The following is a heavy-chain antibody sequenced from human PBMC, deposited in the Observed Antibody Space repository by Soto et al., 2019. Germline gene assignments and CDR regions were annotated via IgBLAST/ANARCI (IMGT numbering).Heavy chain of an antibody. J-gene: IGHJ3*02. Sequence: QITLKESGPTLVIPTQTLTLTCTFSGFSLTASGVGVGWIRQPPEKALEWLAVIYWDDDKRYSPSLQSRLTISKDTSKNQVVLTMTNMDPVDTATYYCAHIMISFGGIMRKDAFDIWGQGTVVTVSS. D-gene: IGHD3-16*01. CDR3: AHIMISFGGIMRKDAFDI. CDR2: IYWDDDK. V-gene: IGHV2-5*02. CDR1: GFSLTASGVG.